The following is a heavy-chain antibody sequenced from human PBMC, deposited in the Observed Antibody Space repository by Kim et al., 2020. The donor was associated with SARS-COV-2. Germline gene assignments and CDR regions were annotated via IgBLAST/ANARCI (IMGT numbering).Heavy chain of an antibody. CDR1: GFTFSSYS. CDR2: ISSSSSYI. V-gene: IGHV3-21*01. Sequence: GGSLRLSCAASGFTFSSYSMNWVRQAPEKGLEWVSSISSSSSYIYYADSVKGRFTISRDNAKNSLYLQMNSLRAEDTAVYYCARVSYARGVIKRWIDYWGQGTLVTVSS. CDR3: ARVSYARGVIKRWIDY. J-gene: IGHJ4*02. D-gene: IGHD3-10*02.